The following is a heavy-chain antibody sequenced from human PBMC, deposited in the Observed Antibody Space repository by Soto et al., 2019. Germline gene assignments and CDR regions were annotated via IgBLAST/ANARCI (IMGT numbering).Heavy chain of an antibody. CDR3: ARGVSPPHCSGGSCYSSRYLNFDY. Sequence: SETLSLTCAVYGGSFSGYYWSWIRQPPGKGLEWIGEINHSGSTNYNPSLKSRVTISVDTSKNQFSLKLSSVTAADTAVYYCARGVSPPHCSGGSCYSSRYLNFDYWGQGTLVTVSS. CDR1: GGSFSGYY. CDR2: INHSGST. J-gene: IGHJ4*02. D-gene: IGHD2-15*01. V-gene: IGHV4-34*01.